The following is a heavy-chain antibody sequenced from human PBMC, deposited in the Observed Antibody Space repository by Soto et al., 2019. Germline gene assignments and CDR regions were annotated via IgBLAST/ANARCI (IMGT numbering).Heavy chain of an antibody. Sequence: AGGSLRLSCTASGFTFGDNAVSWVRQAPGKGLEWVGFIRSKGYGGTTGYAASVKGRFTISRDDSKSIAYLQMNSLKTEDTAVYYCTRAGIDKTGTTHYYYGMDVWGQGITVTVSS. D-gene: IGHD1-1*01. CDR1: GFTFGDNA. V-gene: IGHV3-49*04. CDR2: IRSKGYGGTT. J-gene: IGHJ6*02. CDR3: TRAGIDKTGTTHYYYGMDV.